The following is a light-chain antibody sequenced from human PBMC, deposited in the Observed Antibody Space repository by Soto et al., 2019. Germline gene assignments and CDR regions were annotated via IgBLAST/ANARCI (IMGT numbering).Light chain of an antibody. CDR3: QQYHSYPVT. CDR2: KAS. J-gene: IGKJ5*01. V-gene: IGKV1-5*03. Sequence: DIQMTQSPSTLSASVGDRVTITCRASQSISSWFAWYQQKPGKAPNLLIYKASSLETWFPSRFSGSGSGTEFTLTISSLQPDDFATYYCQQYHSYPVTLGQGTRLEIK. CDR1: QSISSW.